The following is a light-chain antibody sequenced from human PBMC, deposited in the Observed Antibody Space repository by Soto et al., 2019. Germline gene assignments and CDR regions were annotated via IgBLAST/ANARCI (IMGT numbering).Light chain of an antibody. CDR3: QQLNDYPIT. J-gene: IGKJ5*01. CDR1: QGISSY. V-gene: IGKV1-9*01. Sequence: IQLTQSPSSLSAYVGARVTITCRASQGISSYLAWYQQKPGKAPKLLISAASTLQSEVPSRFSGSGSGTDFTLTISSLQPEDFATYYCQQLNDYPITFGQGTRLEIK. CDR2: AAS.